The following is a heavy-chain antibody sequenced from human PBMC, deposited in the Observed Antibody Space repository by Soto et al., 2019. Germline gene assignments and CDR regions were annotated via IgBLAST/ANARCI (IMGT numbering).Heavy chain of an antibody. J-gene: IGHJ4*01. CDR2: IYPGDSDT. CDR3: ARIFRYTAENYFHY. Sequence: PXESLKISCKGSGYSFTSYWIGWVRQMPGKGLEWMGIIYPGDSDTRYYPSFQGQVTISADKSISTAYLQWSSLQTSDTAMYYCARIFRYTAENYFHYRRDAPLVTV. V-gene: IGHV5-51*01. D-gene: IGHD3-9*01. CDR1: GYSFTSYW.